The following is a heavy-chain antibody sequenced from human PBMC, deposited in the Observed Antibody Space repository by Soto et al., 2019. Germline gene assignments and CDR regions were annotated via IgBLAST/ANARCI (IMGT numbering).Heavy chain of an antibody. CDR1: GFTFSSYS. D-gene: IGHD6-13*01. J-gene: IGHJ3*02. V-gene: IGHV3-21*01. CDR3: ARGPERRRAGSYLHDAFDI. CDR2: ISSSSSYI. Sequence: GGSLRLSCAASGFTFSSYSMNWVRQAPGKGLEWVSSISSSSSYIYYADSVKGRFTISRDNAKNSLYLQMNSLRAEDTAVYYCARGPERRRAGSYLHDAFDIWGQGTMVTVSS.